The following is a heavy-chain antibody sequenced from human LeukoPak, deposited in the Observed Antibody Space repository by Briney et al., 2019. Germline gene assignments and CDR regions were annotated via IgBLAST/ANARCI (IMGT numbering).Heavy chain of an antibody. CDR3: ANLYGSGSYYNARGDY. CDR1: GYTFTSYG. Sequence: GASVKVSCKASGYTFTSYGISWVRQAPGQGLEWMGWISAYNGNTNYAQKLQGRVTMTTDTSTSTAYMELRSLRSDDTAVYYCANLYGSGSYYNARGDYWGQGTLVTVSS. CDR2: ISAYNGNT. D-gene: IGHD3-10*01. V-gene: IGHV1-18*01. J-gene: IGHJ4*02.